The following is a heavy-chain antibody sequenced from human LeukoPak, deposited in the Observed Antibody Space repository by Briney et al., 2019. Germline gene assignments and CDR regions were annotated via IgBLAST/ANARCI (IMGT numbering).Heavy chain of an antibody. CDR3: ARTGYNYGTPLNY. CDR2: ITDSGTGT. J-gene: IGHJ4*02. D-gene: IGHD5-18*01. CDR1: GFTFSSYA. V-gene: IGHV3-23*01. Sequence: GGSLRLSCAASGFTFSSYALSWVRQAPGKGLEWVSGITDSGTGTYYAGSVKGRFTISRDNSKNTVYLQMSGLRAEDTAVYYCARTGYNYGTPLNYWGQGTLVTVSS.